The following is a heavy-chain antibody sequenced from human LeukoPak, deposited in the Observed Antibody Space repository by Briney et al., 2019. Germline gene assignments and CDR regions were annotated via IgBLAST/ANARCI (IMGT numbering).Heavy chain of an antibody. Sequence: SVEVSCKASGGTFSSYAISWVRQAPGQGLEWMGGIIPIFGTANYAQKFQGRVTITADESTSTAYMELSSLRSEDTAVYYCARAAAAGRDYYGMDVWGQGTTVTVSS. D-gene: IGHD6-13*01. CDR3: ARAAAAGRDYYGMDV. J-gene: IGHJ6*02. CDR1: GGTFSSYA. CDR2: IIPIFGTA. V-gene: IGHV1-69*13.